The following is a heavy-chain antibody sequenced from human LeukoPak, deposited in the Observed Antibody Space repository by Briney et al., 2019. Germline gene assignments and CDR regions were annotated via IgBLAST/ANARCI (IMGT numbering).Heavy chain of an antibody. Sequence: PGGSLRLSCASSAFNFTAYWMHWVRQDPRQGLLWVARINSDGTTTNYADSVKGRFTISRDNAKNTLFLQMNSLRAEGTAVYFCAVSNGGYGPWGQGALVTVSS. CDR1: AFNFTAYW. V-gene: IGHV3-74*01. CDR3: AVSNGGYGP. D-gene: IGHD5-12*01. CDR2: INSDGTTT. J-gene: IGHJ5*02.